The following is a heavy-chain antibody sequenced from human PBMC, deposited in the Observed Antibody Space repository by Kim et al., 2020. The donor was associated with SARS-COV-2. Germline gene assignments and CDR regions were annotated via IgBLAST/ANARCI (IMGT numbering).Heavy chain of an antibody. V-gene: IGHV3-53*04. CDR1: GFTVSSNY. J-gene: IGHJ4*02. Sequence: GGSLRLSCAASGFTVSSNYMSWVRQAPGKGLEWVSVIYSGGSTYYSDSVKGRFTISRHNSKNTLYLQMNSLRAEDTAVYYCARGGGNGSVVVAATPWTYWGQGTLVTVSS. D-gene: IGHD2-15*01. CDR3: ARGGGNGSVVVAATPWTY. CDR2: IYSGGST.